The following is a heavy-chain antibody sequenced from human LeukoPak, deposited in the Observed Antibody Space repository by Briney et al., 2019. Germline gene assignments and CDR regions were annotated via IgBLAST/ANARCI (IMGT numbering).Heavy chain of an antibody. J-gene: IGHJ5*02. CDR3: ARGRERGAAAGTGNWFDP. CDR1: GGSISTYY. V-gene: IGHV4-59*01. CDR2: IYNSGST. D-gene: IGHD6-13*01. Sequence: PSETLSLTCTVSGGSISTYYWSWIRQPPGKGMEWLGYIYNSGSTNYNPSLKSRVTISVDTSKNQFSLKLSSVAAADTAVYYCARGRERGAAAGTGNWFDPWGQGTLVTVSS.